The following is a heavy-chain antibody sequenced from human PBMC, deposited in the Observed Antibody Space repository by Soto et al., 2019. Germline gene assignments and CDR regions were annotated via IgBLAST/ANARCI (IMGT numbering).Heavy chain of an antibody. CDR2: MNPNSGNT. Sequence: ASVKVSCKASGYTFTSYDINWVRQATGQGLEWMGWMNPNSGNTGYAQKFQGRVTMTRNTSISTAYMELSSLRSEDTAVYYCARAPSYCSGGSCYSSGWLRPYDYWGQGTLVTVSS. CDR1: GYTFTSYD. D-gene: IGHD2-15*01. J-gene: IGHJ4*02. V-gene: IGHV1-8*01. CDR3: ARAPSYCSGGSCYSSGWLRPYDY.